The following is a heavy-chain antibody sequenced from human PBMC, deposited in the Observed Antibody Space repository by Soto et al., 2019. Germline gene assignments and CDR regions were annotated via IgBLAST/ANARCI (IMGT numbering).Heavy chain of an antibody. CDR3: ARDVRRIAAAGTGY. Sequence: EVQLVESGGGLVQPGGSLRLSCAASGFTFSSYWMSWVRQAPGKGLEWVANIKQDGSEKYYVDSVKGRFTISRDNAKNSLYLQMNSLRAEDTAVYYCARDVRRIAAAGTGYWGQGTLVTVSS. V-gene: IGHV3-7*01. J-gene: IGHJ4*02. CDR2: IKQDGSEK. CDR1: GFTFSSYW. D-gene: IGHD6-13*01.